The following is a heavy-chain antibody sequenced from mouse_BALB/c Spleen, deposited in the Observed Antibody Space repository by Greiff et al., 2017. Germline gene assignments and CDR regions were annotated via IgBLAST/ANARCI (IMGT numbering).Heavy chain of an antibody. J-gene: IGHJ4*01. CDR2: ISDGGSYT. CDR1: GFTFSDYY. Sequence: DVQLVESGGGLVKPGGSLKLSCAASGFTFSDYYMYWVRQTPEKRLEWVATISDGGSYTYYPDSVKGRFTISRDNAKNNLYLQMSSLKSEDTAMYYCARAPFYYGSSLYAMDYWGQGTSVTVSS. CDR3: ARAPFYYGSSLYAMDY. D-gene: IGHD1-1*01. V-gene: IGHV5-4*02.